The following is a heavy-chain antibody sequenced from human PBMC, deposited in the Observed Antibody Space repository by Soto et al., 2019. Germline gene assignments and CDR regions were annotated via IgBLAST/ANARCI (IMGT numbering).Heavy chain of an antibody. CDR2: FDPEDGET. CDR3: ATESGYYLSDAFDI. CDR1: GYTLTELS. J-gene: IGHJ3*02. V-gene: IGHV1-24*01. Sequence: ASVKVSCKVSGYTLTELSMHWVRQAPGKGLEWMGGFDPEDGETIYAQKFQGRVTMTEDTSTDPAYMELSSLRSEDTAVYYCATESGYYLSDAFDIWGQGTTVTVSS. D-gene: IGHD3-22*01.